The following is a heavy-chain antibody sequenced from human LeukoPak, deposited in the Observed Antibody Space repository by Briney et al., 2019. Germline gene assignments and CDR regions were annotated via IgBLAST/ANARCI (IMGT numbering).Heavy chain of an antibody. J-gene: IGHJ4*02. V-gene: IGHV1-46*01. CDR3: ARGENREMATFDY. CDR2: IDPSGGST. CDR1: GYTFTSYY. Sequence: ASVKVSCKASGYTFTSYYMHWVRQAPGQGLGWMGIIDPSGGSTSYAQKFQGRVTMTRDTSTSTVYVELSSLRSEDTAVYYCARGENREMATFDYWGQGTLVTVSS. D-gene: IGHD5-24*01.